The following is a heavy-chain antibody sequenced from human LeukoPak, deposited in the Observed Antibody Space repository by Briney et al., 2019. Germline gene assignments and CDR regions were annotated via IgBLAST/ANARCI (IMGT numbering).Heavy chain of an antibody. CDR1: GFTFDDYA. V-gene: IGHV3-43D*03. J-gene: IGHJ4*02. CDR3: AKEGIAAAGTGFDY. D-gene: IGHD6-13*01. CDR2: ISWDGGST. Sequence: GGSLRLSCAASGFTFDDYAMHWVRQAPGKGLEWVSLISWDGGSTYYADSVKGRFTISRDNSKNSLYLQMNSLRAEDTALYYCAKEGIAAAGTGFDYWGQGTLVTVSS.